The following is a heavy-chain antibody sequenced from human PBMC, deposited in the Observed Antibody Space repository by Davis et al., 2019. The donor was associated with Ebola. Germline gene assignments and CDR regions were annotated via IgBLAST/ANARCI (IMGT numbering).Heavy chain of an antibody. CDR1: GFTFSTYY. CDR3: ARDWAGLDV. Sequence: GGSLRLSCAASGFTFSTYYIPWVRPAPGTGLAWVATIPHVGREKYYVDSVYGRFTSSRDNAKNSVYLQKNSLRAEYTAVYYCARDWAGLDVWGQGTTVTVSS. CDR2: IPHVGREK. V-gene: IGHV3-7*01. J-gene: IGHJ6*02. D-gene: IGHD3-16*01.